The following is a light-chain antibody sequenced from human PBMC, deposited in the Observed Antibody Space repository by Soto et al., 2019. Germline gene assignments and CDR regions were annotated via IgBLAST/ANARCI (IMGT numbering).Light chain of an antibody. Sequence: EIVLTQSPGTLSLSPGERAILSCRASQTVSSGYLAWYQQKPGQPPRLLIYAASSRAAGIPDRFIGSGSVTELTLTIRMLELEDFAGYYFQHYHTSSPWTCGQWTKVDI. CDR2: AAS. CDR3: QHYHTSSPWT. J-gene: IGKJ1*01. V-gene: IGKV3-20*01. CDR1: QTVSSGY.